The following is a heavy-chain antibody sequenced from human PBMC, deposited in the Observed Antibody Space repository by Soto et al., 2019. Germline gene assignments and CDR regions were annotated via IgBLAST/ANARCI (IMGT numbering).Heavy chain of an antibody. CDR2: ISGSGGST. CDR3: AKVGAPDITVVVPAATLAYYYYYMDV. CDR1: GFTFSSYA. Sequence: GGSLRLSCAASGFTFSSYAMSWVRQAPGKGLEWVSAISGSGGSTYYADSVKGRFTISRDNSKNTLYLQMNSLRAEDTAVYYCAKVGAPDITVVVPAATLAYYYYYMDVWGKGTTVTVSS. D-gene: IGHD2-2*01. V-gene: IGHV3-23*01. J-gene: IGHJ6*03.